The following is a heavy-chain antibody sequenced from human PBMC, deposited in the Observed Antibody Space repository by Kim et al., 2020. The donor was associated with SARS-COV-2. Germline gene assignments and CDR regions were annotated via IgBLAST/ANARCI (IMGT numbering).Heavy chain of an antibody. CDR1: GGTFSSYA. CDR3: ASSHRLRTYYYYYGMDV. CDR2: IIPIFGTA. J-gene: IGHJ6*02. V-gene: IGHV1-69*13. D-gene: IGHD4-17*01. Sequence: SVKVSCKASGGTFSSYAISWVRQAPGQGLEWMGGIIPIFGTANYAQKFQGRVTITADESTSTAYMELSSLRSEDTAVYYCASSHRLRTYYYYYGMDVWGQGTTVTVSS.